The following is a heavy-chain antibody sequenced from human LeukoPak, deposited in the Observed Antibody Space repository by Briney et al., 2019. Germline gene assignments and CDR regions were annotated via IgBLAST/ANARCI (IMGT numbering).Heavy chain of an antibody. D-gene: IGHD3-22*01. V-gene: IGHV1-69*05. CDR2: IIPIFGTA. J-gene: IGHJ4*02. Sequence: ASVKVSCKASGGTFSSYAISWVRQAPGQGLEWMGRIIPIFGTANYAQKFQGRVTITTDESTSTAYMELSSLRSEDTAVYYCARDQFPYSRGDYWGQGTLVTVSS. CDR1: GGTFSSYA. CDR3: ARDQFPYSRGDY.